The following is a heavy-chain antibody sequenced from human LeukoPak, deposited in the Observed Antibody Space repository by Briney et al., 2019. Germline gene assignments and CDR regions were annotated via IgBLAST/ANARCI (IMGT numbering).Heavy chain of an antibody. CDR2: IYYSGST. D-gene: IGHD1-26*01. CDR1: GGSIGTSSYY. V-gene: IGHV4-61*05. CDR3: ARGRIVGGDYIFDY. Sequence: SETLSLTCTVSGGSIGTSSYYWGWIRQPPGKGLEWIGSIYYSGSTNYNPSLKSRVTISVATSKNQFSLKLSSVTAADTAVYYCARGRIVGGDYIFDYWGQGTLVTVSS. J-gene: IGHJ4*02.